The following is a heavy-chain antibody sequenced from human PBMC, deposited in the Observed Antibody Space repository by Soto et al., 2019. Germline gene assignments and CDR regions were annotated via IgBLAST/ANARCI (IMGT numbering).Heavy chain of an antibody. V-gene: IGHV1-3*04. D-gene: IGHD3-3*01. J-gene: IGHJ3*02. CDR3: ARPGVAYDAFDI. Sequence: ASVKVSCKASGGTFSSYAISWVRQAPGQRLEWMAWINNGNGDTIHSQKFQGRVIITRDTSANTVYMELRSLTSEDTAVYYCARPGVAYDAFDIWGQGTMVTVSS. CDR2: INNGNGDT. CDR1: GGTFSSYA.